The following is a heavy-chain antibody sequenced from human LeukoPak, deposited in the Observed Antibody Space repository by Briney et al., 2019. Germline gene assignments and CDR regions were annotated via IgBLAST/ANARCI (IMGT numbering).Heavy chain of an antibody. V-gene: IGHV3-23*01. D-gene: IGHD3-22*01. CDR3: ARGTPNYYDSSGYTHFDY. CDR1: GFTFSSYA. J-gene: IGHJ4*02. Sequence: GESLRLSCAASGFTFSSYAMSWVRQAPGKGLEWVSGISGSGGSTYYADSVKGRFTISRDNSKNTLSLKMNSLRAEDTAVYYCARGTPNYYDSSGYTHFDYWGQGTLVTVSS. CDR2: ISGSGGST.